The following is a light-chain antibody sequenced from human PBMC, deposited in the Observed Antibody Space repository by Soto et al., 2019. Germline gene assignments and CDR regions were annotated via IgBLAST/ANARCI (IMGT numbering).Light chain of an antibody. J-gene: IGKJ5*01. V-gene: IGKV3-20*01. CDR2: GES. CDR3: QQYGSSLIT. CDR1: QSVSSSY. Sequence: EIVLTQSQVTLSLSLGEXSTLPXXXSQSVSSSYLAWYQQKTGQAPRIXIYGESSRATGIPDRFSGSGSGTDLTLTISRLEPEDFAVYYCQQYGSSLITFGQGTRLEIK.